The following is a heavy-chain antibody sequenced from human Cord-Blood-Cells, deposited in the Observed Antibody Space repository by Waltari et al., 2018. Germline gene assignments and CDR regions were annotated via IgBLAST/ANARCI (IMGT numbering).Heavy chain of an antibody. V-gene: IGHV5-51*01. D-gene: IGHD3-9*01. CDR1: GYSFTSYW. CDR3: ATTKEYFYWLLYY. Sequence: AEVKKPGESLKISCKGSGYSFTSYWIGWVRQMPGKGLEWIGIIYPGDSDTRYSPSFQGQVTISADKSNSTAYLQWSSLKASDTAMYYCATTKEYFYWLLYYWGQGTLVTVSS. CDR2: IYPGDSDT. J-gene: IGHJ4*02.